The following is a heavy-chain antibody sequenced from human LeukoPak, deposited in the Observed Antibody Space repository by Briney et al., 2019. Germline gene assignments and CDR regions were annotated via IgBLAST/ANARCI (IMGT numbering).Heavy chain of an antibody. J-gene: IGHJ4*02. V-gene: IGHV3-66*01. CDR2: IYGGEST. Sequence: PGGSLRLSCAASGFTVSSKFMAWVRQTPGKGLEWVSIIYGGESTYYADSVKGRFTISRDSSKNTLNLQMNTLKAEDAAIYYCARVMADDNGIDYWGQGTLVTVSS. D-gene: IGHD1-1*01. CDR3: ARVMADDNGIDY. CDR1: GFTVSSKF.